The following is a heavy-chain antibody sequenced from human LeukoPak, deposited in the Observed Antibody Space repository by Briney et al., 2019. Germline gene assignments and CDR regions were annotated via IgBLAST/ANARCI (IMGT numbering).Heavy chain of an antibody. CDR1: GFTFSSYS. CDR3: ARDPNYYDSSGLDY. J-gene: IGHJ4*02. Sequence: GGSLRLSCAASGFTFSSYSMNWVRQAPGKGLEWVSSISSSSSYIYYADSVKGRFTISRDNAKNSLYLQMNSLRAEDTAVYYCARDPNYYDSSGLDYWGQGTLVTVSS. CDR2: ISSSSSYI. D-gene: IGHD3-22*01. V-gene: IGHV3-21*01.